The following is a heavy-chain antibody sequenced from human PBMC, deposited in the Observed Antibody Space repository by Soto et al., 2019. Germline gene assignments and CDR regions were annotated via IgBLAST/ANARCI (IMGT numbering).Heavy chain of an antibody. CDR2: ISYDGSNK. Sequence: QVQLVESGGGVVQPGRSLRLSCAASGFTFSSYGMHWVRQAPGKGLEWVAVISYDGSNKYYADSVKGRVTISRDNSKNTLYLQMNSLRAEDTAVYYCAKDSHSGLDYWGQGTLVTVSS. V-gene: IGHV3-30*18. J-gene: IGHJ4*02. CDR3: AKDSHSGLDY. D-gene: IGHD5-12*01. CDR1: GFTFSSYG.